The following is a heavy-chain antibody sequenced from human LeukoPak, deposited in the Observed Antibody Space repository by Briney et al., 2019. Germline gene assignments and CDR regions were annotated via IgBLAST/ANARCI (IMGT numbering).Heavy chain of an antibody. J-gene: IGHJ4*02. D-gene: IGHD5-18*01. Sequence: ASVKVSCKASGYTFTSYAMHWVRQAPGQRLEWMGWINAGNGNTKYSQKFQGRVTITRDTSASTAYMELSSLRSEDTAAYYCARGLRGYSYGYPPLYWGQGTLVTVSS. CDR3: ARGLRGYSYGYPPLY. CDR1: GYTFTSYA. V-gene: IGHV1-3*01. CDR2: INAGNGNT.